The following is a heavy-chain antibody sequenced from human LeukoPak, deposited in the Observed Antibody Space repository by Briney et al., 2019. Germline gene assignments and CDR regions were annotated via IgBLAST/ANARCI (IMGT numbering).Heavy chain of an antibody. J-gene: IGHJ4*02. CDR2: ISAYNGNT. V-gene: IGHV1-18*01. D-gene: IGHD4-17*01. CDR3: ARHDYGDYYFDY. CDR1: GHTFTSYG. Sequence: ASVKVSCKASGHTFTSYGISWVRQAPGQGLEWMGWISAYNGNTNYAQKLQGRVTMTTDTSTSTAYMELRSLRSDDTAVYYCARHDYGDYYFDYWGQGTLVTVSS.